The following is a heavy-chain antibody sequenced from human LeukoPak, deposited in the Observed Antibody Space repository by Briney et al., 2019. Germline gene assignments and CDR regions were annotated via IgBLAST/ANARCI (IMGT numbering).Heavy chain of an antibody. CDR2: ISGSGGST. CDR1: GFTFSSYA. D-gene: IGHD2-2*02. J-gene: IGHJ4*02. CDR3: AKGQRIVVVPAAIPSDY. V-gene: IGHV3-23*01. Sequence: PGGSLRLSCAASGFTFSSYAMSWVRQAPGKGLEWVSAISGSGGSTYYADSVKGRFTISRDNSKNTLYLQMNSLRAEDTAVYYCAKGQRIVVVPAAIPSDYWGQGTLVTVSS.